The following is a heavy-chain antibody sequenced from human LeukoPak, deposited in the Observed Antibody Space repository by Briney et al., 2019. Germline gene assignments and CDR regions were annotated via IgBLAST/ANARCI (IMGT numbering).Heavy chain of an antibody. CDR2: INHSGST. D-gene: IGHD5-18*01. Sequence: SETLSLTCAVYGGSFSGYYWSWIRQPPGKGLEWIGEINHSGSTNYNPSLKSRVTISVDTSKNQFSLKLSSVTAADTAVYYCASPSGYSYGNYYYYMDVWGKGTTVTVSS. CDR3: ASPSGYSYGNYYYYMDV. J-gene: IGHJ6*03. CDR1: GGSFSGYY. V-gene: IGHV4-34*01.